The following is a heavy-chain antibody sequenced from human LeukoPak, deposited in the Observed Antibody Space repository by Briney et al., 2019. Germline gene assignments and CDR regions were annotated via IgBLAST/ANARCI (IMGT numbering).Heavy chain of an antibody. CDR3: AKDGLATITYDY. J-gene: IGHJ4*02. CDR2: ISGSGGAT. Sequence: GGSLRPSCAASGFTFSSYAMSWVRQAPGKGLEWVSVISGSGGATYYADSVKGRFTISRDNSKNTLYLQMNSLRAENTAVYYCAKDGLATITYDYWGQGTLVTVSS. CDR1: GFTFSSYA. D-gene: IGHD5-12*01. V-gene: IGHV3-23*01.